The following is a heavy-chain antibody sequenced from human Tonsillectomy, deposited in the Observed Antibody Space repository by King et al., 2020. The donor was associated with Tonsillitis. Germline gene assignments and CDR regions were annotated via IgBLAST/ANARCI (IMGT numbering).Heavy chain of an antibody. D-gene: IGHD7-27*01. Sequence: VQLVQSGAEVKKPGASVKVSCKASGYSFTSYLIHWVRQAPGQGLEWLGIINPNDDSTSYGQKFQGRVTMTRDTSTSTVYLELSSLRSEDTAFYYCTRGAWGMWGGDAFDIWGQGTMVTVSS. CDR1: GYSFTSYL. CDR2: INPNDDST. V-gene: IGHV1-46*03. CDR3: TRGAWGMWGGDAFDI. J-gene: IGHJ3*02.